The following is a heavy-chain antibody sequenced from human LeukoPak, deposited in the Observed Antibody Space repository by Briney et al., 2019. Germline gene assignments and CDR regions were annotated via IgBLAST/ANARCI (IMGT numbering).Heavy chain of an antibody. D-gene: IGHD3-22*01. CDR1: GYTFPSYY. V-gene: IGHV1-46*01. J-gene: IGHJ4*02. CDR3: ARGDYYDSIGYYPYFDY. CDR2: INPSGCST. Sequence: ASVKVSCKASGYTFPSYYMQCVRQAPGQRLEWMGIINPSGCSTSYVQKFQGRVTMTRHMSTSTVYTELSSLIPEDTAVYYCARGDYYDSIGYYPYFDYWGQGTLVTVSS.